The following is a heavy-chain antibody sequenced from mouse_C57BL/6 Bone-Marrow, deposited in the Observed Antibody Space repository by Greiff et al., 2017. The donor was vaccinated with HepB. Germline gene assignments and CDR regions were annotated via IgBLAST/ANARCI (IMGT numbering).Heavy chain of an antibody. Sequence: QVQLQQPGAELVRPGSSVKLSCKASGSTFTSYWMHWVKRRPIQGLEWIGNIDPSDSETHYNQKFKDKATLTVDKSSSTAYMQLSSLTSEDSAVYYCASSDYDVDYAMDYWGQGTSVTVSS. CDR2: IDPSDSET. J-gene: IGHJ4*01. V-gene: IGHV1-52*01. CDR3: ASSDYDVDYAMDY. CDR1: GSTFTSYW. D-gene: IGHD2-4*01.